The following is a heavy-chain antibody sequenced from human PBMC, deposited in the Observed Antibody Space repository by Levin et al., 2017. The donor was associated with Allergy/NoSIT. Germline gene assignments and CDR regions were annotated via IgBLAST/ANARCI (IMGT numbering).Heavy chain of an antibody. D-gene: IGHD1-26*01. CDR2: ISPYNGNT. Sequence: PGASVKVSCKASGYTFTNYGVSWVRQAPGQGLQWMGWISPYNGNTYYAQKVQGRVTLTTDRSTSTVFMELRSLTSDDTAVYYCARDQEPQSWEVQSIDYWGQGTPVTVSS. V-gene: IGHV1-18*04. J-gene: IGHJ4*02. CDR1: GYTFTNYG. CDR3: ARDQEPQSWEVQSIDY.